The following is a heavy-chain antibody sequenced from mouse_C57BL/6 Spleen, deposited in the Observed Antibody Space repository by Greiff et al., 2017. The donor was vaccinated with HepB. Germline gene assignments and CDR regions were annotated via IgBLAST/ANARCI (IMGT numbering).Heavy chain of an antibody. CDR3: ARFDWYFDV. J-gene: IGHJ1*03. CDR2: IHPNSGST. CDR1: GYTFTSYW. Sequence: VQLQQSGAELVKPGASVKLSCKASGYTFTSYWMHWVKQRPGQGLEWIGMIHPNSGSTNYNEKFTSKATLTVDKSSSTAYMQLSSLTAEDSAVYYCARFDWYFDVWGTGTTVTVSS. V-gene: IGHV1-64*01.